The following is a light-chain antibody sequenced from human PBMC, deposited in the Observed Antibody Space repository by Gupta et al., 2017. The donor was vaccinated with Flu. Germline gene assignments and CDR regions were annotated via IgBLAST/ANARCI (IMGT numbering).Light chain of an antibody. J-gene: IGLJ3*02. CDR2: DVS. CDR3: CAYAGSLMV. V-gene: IGLV2-11*01. CDR1: NSDVGGYNY. Sequence: SALTQPRSVSGSPGQSVTISCTGTNSDVGGYNYVSWYQQHPGKAPKLMIYDVSKRPSGVPDRFSGSKSGNTAALTISGLQAEDEDDYYCCAYAGSLMVFGGGTKLTVL.